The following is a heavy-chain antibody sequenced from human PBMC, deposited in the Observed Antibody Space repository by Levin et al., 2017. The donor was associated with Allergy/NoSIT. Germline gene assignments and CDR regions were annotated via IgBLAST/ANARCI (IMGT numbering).Heavy chain of an antibody. CDR1: GYTFTGYY. V-gene: IGHV1-2*02. CDR3: ARSSGGYCSSTSCYLFDY. CDR2: INPNSGGT. J-gene: IGHJ4*02. Sequence: AGESLKISCKASGYTFTGYYMHWVRQAPGQGLEWMGWINPNSGGTNYAQKFQGRVTMTRDTSISTAYMELSRLRSDDTAVYYCARSSGGYCSSTSCYLFDYWGQGTLVTVSS. D-gene: IGHD2-2*01.